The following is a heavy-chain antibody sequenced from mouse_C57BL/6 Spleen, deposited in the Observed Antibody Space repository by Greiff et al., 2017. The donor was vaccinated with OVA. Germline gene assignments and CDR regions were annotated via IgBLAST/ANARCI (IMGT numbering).Heavy chain of an antibody. Sequence: QVQLQQSGPELVKPGASVKISCKASGYAFSSSWMNWVKQRPGKGLEWIGRIYPGDGDTNYNGKFKGKATLTADKSSSTAYMQLSSLTSEDSAVDFCAGDYYASSPCWYFDVWGTGTTVTVSS. D-gene: IGHD1-1*01. CDR3: AGDYYASSPCWYFDV. J-gene: IGHJ1*03. CDR2: IYPGDGDT. V-gene: IGHV1-82*01. CDR1: GYAFSSSW.